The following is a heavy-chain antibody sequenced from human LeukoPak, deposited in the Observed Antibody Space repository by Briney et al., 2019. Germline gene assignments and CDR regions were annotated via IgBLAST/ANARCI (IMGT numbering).Heavy chain of an antibody. CDR1: GFTLSSNY. V-gene: IGHV3-53*01. D-gene: IGHD3-10*01. J-gene: IGHJ6*03. Sequence: GGSLRLSCVASGFTLSSNYMSWVRQAPGKGLEWVSVIYSGGSTYYSDSVKGRFTISRDNSKNTLYLQMNSPRAEDTAVYYCASGSGSYRTPYYYMDVWGTGTTVTVSS. CDR3: ASGSGSYRTPYYYMDV. CDR2: IYSGGST.